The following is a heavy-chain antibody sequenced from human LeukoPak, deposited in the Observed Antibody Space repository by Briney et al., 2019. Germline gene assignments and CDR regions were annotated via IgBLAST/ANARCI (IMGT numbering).Heavy chain of an antibody. J-gene: IGHJ4*02. CDR3: AREGVAAAGY. Sequence: GGSLRLSCVASGFTFTSYWMHWVRQAPGKGLVWVSRINTDGTTTNYADSVKGRFTISRDNAKNTLYLLMNSLRAEDTAVYYCAREGVAAAGYWGQGTLVTVSS. CDR1: GFTFTSYW. V-gene: IGHV3-74*01. D-gene: IGHD6-13*01. CDR2: INTDGTTT.